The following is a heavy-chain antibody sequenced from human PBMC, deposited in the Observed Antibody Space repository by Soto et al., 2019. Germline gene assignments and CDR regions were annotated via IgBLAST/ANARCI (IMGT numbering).Heavy chain of an antibody. CDR2: ISGSGGTA. Sequence: QPGGSLRLSCAASGFTFTNYAMNWVRQAPGKGLEWVSVISGSGGTAYYADSVKGRFTISIDNSKNTLYLQMNSLRAEDTAVYYCAKDRWVRWRYGAVAEKGGDWFDPWGQGTLVTVSS. D-gene: IGHD1-26*01. CDR1: GFTFTNYA. J-gene: IGHJ5*02. CDR3: AKDRWVRWRYGAVAEKGGDWFDP. V-gene: IGHV3-23*01.